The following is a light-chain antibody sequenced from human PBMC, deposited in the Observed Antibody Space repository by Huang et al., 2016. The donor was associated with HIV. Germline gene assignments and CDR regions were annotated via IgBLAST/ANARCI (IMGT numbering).Light chain of an antibody. V-gene: IGKV3-15*01. CDR3: QQYNDWPPLT. J-gene: IGKJ4*01. CDR1: HSVDSD. Sequence: EIEMTQSPATLSVSPGERATLSCRASHSVDSDLAWYQQKPGQSPRLLIYDASTRATGILAKINGTGSGTEVSLSITNLQSEDFAVYYCQQYNDWPPLTFGGGTKVEI. CDR2: DAS.